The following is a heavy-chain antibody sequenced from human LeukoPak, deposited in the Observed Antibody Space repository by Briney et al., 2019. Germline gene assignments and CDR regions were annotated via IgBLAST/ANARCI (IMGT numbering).Heavy chain of an antibody. CDR1: GGFISSGSYY. CDR3: ARDWVTITDDAFDI. V-gene: IGHV4-61*02. D-gene: IGHD5-12*01. CDR2: IYTSGST. J-gene: IGHJ3*02. Sequence: PSENLSLTCTVSGGFISSGSYYWSWIRQPAGKKLEWIGRIYTSGSTNYNPSLKSRVTISVDTSKNQFSLKLSSVTAADTAVYYCARDWVTITDDAFDIWGQGTMVTVSS.